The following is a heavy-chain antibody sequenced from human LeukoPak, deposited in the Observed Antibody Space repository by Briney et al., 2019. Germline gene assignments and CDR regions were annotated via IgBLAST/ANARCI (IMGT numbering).Heavy chain of an antibody. CDR3: ARQGRWLQATDY. CDR1: GGSFSGYY. J-gene: IGHJ4*02. Sequence: PSETLSLTSAVYGGSFSGYYWSWIRQPPGKGLEWIGEINHSGSTNYNPSLKSRVTISVDTSKNQFSLKLSSVTAADTAVYYCARQGRWLQATDYWGRGTLVTVSS. V-gene: IGHV4-34*01. D-gene: IGHD5-24*01. CDR2: INHSGST.